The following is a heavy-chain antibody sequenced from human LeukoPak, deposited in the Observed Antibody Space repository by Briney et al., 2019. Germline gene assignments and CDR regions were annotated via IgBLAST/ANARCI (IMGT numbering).Heavy chain of an antibody. CDR2: IIGSGSTT. CDR1: GFTFSSYE. D-gene: IGHD2-21*01. V-gene: IGHV3-48*03. Sequence: SGGSLRLSCAASGFTFSSYEMNWVRQAPGKGLEWLSYIIGSGSTTQYADSARGRLTISRDNDKNAVYLQMNSLRADDTAIYYCVRDRGGAYSGDNLFDPWGQGTLVTVSS. J-gene: IGHJ5*02. CDR3: VRDRGGAYSGDNLFDP.